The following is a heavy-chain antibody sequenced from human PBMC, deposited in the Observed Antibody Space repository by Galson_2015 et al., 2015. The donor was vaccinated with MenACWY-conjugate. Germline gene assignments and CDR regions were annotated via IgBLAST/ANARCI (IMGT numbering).Heavy chain of an antibody. V-gene: IGHV3-7*03. CDR2: IKPDGSDI. CDR3: VRWGLAYAMDV. CDR1: RYIFSGYW. Sequence: SLRLSCAASRYIFSGYWMGWVRQAPGKGLDWVANIKPDGSDIECADSVKARITISRDNALNTLYLQMDSLRVEDTAVYYCVRWGLAYAMDVWGQGTTVTVSS. J-gene: IGHJ6*02. D-gene: IGHD3-16*01.